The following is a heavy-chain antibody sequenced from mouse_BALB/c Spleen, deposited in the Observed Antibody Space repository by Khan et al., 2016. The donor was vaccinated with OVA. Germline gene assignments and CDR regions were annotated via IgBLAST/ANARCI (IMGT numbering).Heavy chain of an antibody. J-gene: IGHJ4*01. CDR1: GFSLSRYD. Sequence: QVQLKESGPGLVAPSQSLSSTCTVSGFSLSRYDIHWVRQPPGEGLEWLGVIWGGGGTDYNSTLKSRLSISKDNSKSQVFLKMNSLQTDDTAMYYCARAYYRYDGYYAMDYWGQGTSVTVSS. V-gene: IGHV2-6-4*01. D-gene: IGHD2-14*01. CDR3: ARAYYRYDGYYAMDY. CDR2: IWGGGGT.